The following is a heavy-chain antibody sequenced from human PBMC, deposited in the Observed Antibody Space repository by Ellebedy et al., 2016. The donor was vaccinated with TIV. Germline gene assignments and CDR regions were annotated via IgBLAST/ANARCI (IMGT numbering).Heavy chain of an antibody. D-gene: IGHD3-10*01. CDR3: ARYGSGADWFDAFDI. CDR1: GFTFSSYA. CDR2: ISYDGSNK. V-gene: IGHV3-30-3*01. Sequence: GGSLRLXCAASGFTFSSYAMHWVRQAPGKGLEWVAVISYDGSNKYYADSVKGRFTISRDNSKNTLYLQMNSLRAEDTAVYYCARYGSGADWFDAFDIWGQGTMVTVSS. J-gene: IGHJ3*02.